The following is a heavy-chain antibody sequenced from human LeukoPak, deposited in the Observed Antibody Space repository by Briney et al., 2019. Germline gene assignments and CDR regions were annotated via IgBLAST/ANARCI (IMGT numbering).Heavy chain of an antibody. CDR3: ARGHLLNGWFKYDAFEI. D-gene: IGHD6-19*01. J-gene: IGHJ3*02. V-gene: IGHV4-39*07. CDR2: IYYSGST. Sequence: TSETLSLTCTVSGGSISSSSYYWGWIRQPPVKGLEWIGSIYYSGSTYYNPSLKSRATISVDTSKNQFSLKLTSVTAADTAVYYCARGHLLNGWFKYDAFEIWGQGTMVTVSS. CDR1: GGSISSSSYY.